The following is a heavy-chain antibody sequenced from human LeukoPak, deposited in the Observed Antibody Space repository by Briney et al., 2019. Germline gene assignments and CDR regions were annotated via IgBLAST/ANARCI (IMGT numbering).Heavy chain of an antibody. CDR3: AGVNYYDSSGYYYGAFDI. CDR2: IYYSGST. J-gene: IGHJ3*02. Sequence: SETLSLTCTVSGGSISSHYWSWIRQPPGKGLEWIGYIYYSGSTNYNPSLKSRVTISVDTSRNQFSLKLSSVTAADTAVYYCAGVNYYDSSGYYYGAFDIWGQGTMVTVSS. CDR1: GGSISSHY. V-gene: IGHV4-59*11. D-gene: IGHD3-22*01.